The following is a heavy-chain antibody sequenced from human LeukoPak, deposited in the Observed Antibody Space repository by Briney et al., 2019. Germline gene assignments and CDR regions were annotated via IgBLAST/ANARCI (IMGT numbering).Heavy chain of an antibody. J-gene: IGHJ4*02. CDR3: ARRGNPIAAAGTFDY. Sequence: SETLSLTCAVYGGSFSGYYWSWIRQPPGKGLEWIGEINHSGSTNYNPSLKSRVTISVDTSKNQFSLKLSSVTAADTAVYYCARRGNPIAAAGTFDYWGQGTLVTVSS. D-gene: IGHD6-13*01. V-gene: IGHV4-34*01. CDR1: GGSFSGYY. CDR2: INHSGST.